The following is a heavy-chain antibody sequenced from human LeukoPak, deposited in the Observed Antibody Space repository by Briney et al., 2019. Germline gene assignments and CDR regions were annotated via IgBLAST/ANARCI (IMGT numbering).Heavy chain of an antibody. CDR2: LYSSWSS. J-gene: IGHJ3*02. V-gene: IGHV4-4*07. Sequence: PSETLSLTCTVSGGSMNTYSWSWIRQPAGEGLEWIGRLYSSWSSNYNPSLKSRVTMSLDTSKNQFSLNLNSVTAADTALYYCVREVRTFAGSLDVFDIWGQGTMVSVSS. CDR3: VREVRTFAGSLDVFDI. CDR1: GGSMNTYS. D-gene: IGHD1-26*01.